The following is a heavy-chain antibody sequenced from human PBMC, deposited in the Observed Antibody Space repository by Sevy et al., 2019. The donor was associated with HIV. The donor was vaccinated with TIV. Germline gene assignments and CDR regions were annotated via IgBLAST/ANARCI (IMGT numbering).Heavy chain of an antibody. CDR3: ARVCSGGSCYSDYYYYYGMDV. V-gene: IGHV4-30-4*01. CDR1: GGSMSSGDYY. D-gene: IGHD2-15*01. CDR2: IYYSGST. Sequence: SETLSLTCTVSGGSMSSGDYYWSWIRQPPGKGLEWIGYIYYSGSTYYDPSLKSRVTISVDTSKNQFSLKLSSVTAADTAVYYCARVCSGGSCYSDYYYYYGMDVWGQGTTVTVSS. J-gene: IGHJ6*02.